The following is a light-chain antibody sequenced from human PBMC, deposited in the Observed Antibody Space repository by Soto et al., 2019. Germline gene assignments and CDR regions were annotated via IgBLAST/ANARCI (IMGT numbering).Light chain of an antibody. V-gene: IGLV4-69*01. CDR1: SGHSSYA. CDR2: LTGDGSY. J-gene: IGLJ2*01. CDR3: QTWGSGTHVV. Sequence: QPVLTQSPSASASLGASVKLTCTLSSGHSSYAIAWHQQQAEKGPRYLMKLTGDGSYSKGDGIPDRFSGSSSGAERYLTISSLQSEDEADYYCQTWGSGTHVVFGGGTKLTVL.